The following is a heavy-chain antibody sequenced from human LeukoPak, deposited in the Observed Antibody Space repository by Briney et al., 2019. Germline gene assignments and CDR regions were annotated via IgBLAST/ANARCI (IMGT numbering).Heavy chain of an antibody. Sequence: PGGSLRLSCAASGFTFSSYAMHWVRQAPGKGLEWVAVISYDGSNKFYADSVKGRFTISRDNSKNTLYLQMNSLRAEDSAVYYCARGVAARVYFDYWGQGTLVTVSS. CDR1: GFTFSSYA. CDR2: ISYDGSNK. CDR3: ARGVAARVYFDY. J-gene: IGHJ4*02. V-gene: IGHV3-30*04. D-gene: IGHD2-15*01.